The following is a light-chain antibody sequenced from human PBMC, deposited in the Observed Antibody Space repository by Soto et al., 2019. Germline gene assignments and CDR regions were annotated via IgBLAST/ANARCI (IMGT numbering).Light chain of an antibody. V-gene: IGKV3-15*01. CDR3: QHYNNWPIT. J-gene: IGKJ5*01. Sequence: EIVMTQSPATLSVSPGERATLSCRASQSVSSNLAWYQQKPGQAPRLLIYGASTSATGIPARFSGSGSGTEFTLTISSLESEDSAVYYCQHYNNWPITFGQGRRLEIK. CDR2: GAS. CDR1: QSVSSN.